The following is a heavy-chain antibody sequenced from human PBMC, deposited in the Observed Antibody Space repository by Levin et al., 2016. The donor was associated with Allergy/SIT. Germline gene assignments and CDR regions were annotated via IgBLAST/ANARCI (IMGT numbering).Heavy chain of an antibody. CDR3: ARDEDMDYYMDV. D-gene: IGHD2-15*01. J-gene: IGHJ6*03. V-gene: IGHV3-30-3*01. Sequence: GESLKISCAASGFTFSSYAMHWVRQALGKGLEWVAVISYDGSNKYYADSVKGRFTISRDNSKNTLYLQMNSLRAEDTAVYYCARDEDMDYYMDVWGKGTTVTVSS. CDR2: ISYDGSNK. CDR1: GFTFSSYA.